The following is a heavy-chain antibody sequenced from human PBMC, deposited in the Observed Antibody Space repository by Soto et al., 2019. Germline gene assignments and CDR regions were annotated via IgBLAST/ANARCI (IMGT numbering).Heavy chain of an antibody. D-gene: IGHD2-8*01. V-gene: IGHV1-2*04. CDR3: ARGHSTDCSHGVCSFFYNHEMDV. Sequence: ASVKVSCKASGYSFTDYHIHWVRQAPGQGLEWLGRINPKSGGTSTAQKFQGWVTMTRDRYISTVYMELPRLRSDDTAVYFGARGHSTDCSHGVCSFFYNHEMDVWGQGTTVTAP. J-gene: IGHJ6*02. CDR2: INPKSGGT. CDR1: GYSFTDYH.